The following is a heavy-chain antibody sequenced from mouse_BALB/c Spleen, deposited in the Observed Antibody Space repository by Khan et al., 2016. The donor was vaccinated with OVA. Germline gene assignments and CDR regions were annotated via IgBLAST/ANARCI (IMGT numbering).Heavy chain of an antibody. D-gene: IGHD2-3*01. CDR3: ARRGDVYSWFTY. CDR1: GFTFSDYY. V-gene: IGHV5-12*02. CDR2: ISNGGGST. J-gene: IGHJ3*01. Sequence: EVELVESGGGLVQPGGSLKLSCATSGFTFSDYYMCWVRQTPEKRLEWVAYISNGGGSTYYPDTVKGRFTISRDNAKNTLYLQMSRLKSEDTATYYCARRGDVYSWFTYWGQGTLVTVSA.